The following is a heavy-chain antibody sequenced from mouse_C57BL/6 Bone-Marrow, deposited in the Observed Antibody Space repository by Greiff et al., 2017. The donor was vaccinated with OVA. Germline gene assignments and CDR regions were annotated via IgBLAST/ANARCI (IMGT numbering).Heavy chain of an antibody. J-gene: IGHJ2*01. CDR1: GYTFTSYD. CDR3: ARVPYYYGSRRGYFDY. CDR2: IYPRDGST. Sequence: VQVVESGPELVKPGASVKLSCKASGYTFTSYDINWVKQRPGQGLEWIGWIYPRDGSTKYNEKFKGKATLTVDTSSSTAYMELHSLTSEDSAVYFCARVPYYYGSRRGYFDYWGQGTTLTVSS. V-gene: IGHV1-85*01. D-gene: IGHD1-1*01.